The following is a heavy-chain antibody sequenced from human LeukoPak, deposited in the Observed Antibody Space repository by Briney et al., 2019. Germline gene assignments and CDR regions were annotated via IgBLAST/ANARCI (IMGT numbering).Heavy chain of an antibody. D-gene: IGHD3-9*01. CDR3: ARVGAGNGDIFPGLDY. V-gene: IGHV1-2*02. J-gene: IGHJ4*02. CDR1: GFPFSDLF. CDR2: INPNISGT. Sequence: ASVKVSCKSSGFPFSDLFIQWARQAPGQGIEWLGWINPNISGTTSAPKFLGRVTLTRDTSISTAYLELTSLTSDDTAVYYCARVGAGNGDIFPGLDYWGQGTLV.